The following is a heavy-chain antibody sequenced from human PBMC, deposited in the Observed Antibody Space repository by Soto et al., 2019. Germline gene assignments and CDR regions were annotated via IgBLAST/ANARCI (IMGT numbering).Heavy chain of an antibody. CDR2: ISGRSTRT. CDR3: AKDRGQHAVAGTSDFDY. D-gene: IGHD6-19*01. V-gene: IGHV3-23*01. Sequence: GGSLRLSCAASGFTFSTYAMSWGRQAPGKGLEWVSTISGRSTRTYYSDSVKGRFTVSRDNSKNALYLQLSSLRAEDTALYYCAKDRGQHAVAGTSDFDYWGQGTLVTVSS. J-gene: IGHJ4*02. CDR1: GFTFSTYA.